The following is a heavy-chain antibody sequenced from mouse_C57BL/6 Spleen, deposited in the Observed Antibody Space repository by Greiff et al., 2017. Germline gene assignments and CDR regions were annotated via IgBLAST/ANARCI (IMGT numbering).Heavy chain of an antibody. CDR3: AIYGNDEYYAMDY. CDR1: GYAFSSYW. J-gene: IGHJ4*01. V-gene: IGHV1-80*01. Sequence: VQLQQSGAELVKPGASVKISCKASGYAFSSYWMNWVKQRPGKGLEWIGQIYPGDGDTNYNEKLKGKATLTADKSSSTAYMQLSSLTSEDSAVYFCAIYGNDEYYAMDYWGQGTSVTVSS. D-gene: IGHD2-2*01. CDR2: IYPGDGDT.